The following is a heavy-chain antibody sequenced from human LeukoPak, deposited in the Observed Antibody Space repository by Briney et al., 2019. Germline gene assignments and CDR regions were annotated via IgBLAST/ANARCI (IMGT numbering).Heavy chain of an antibody. CDR2: IYYSGST. V-gene: IGHV4-59*08. J-gene: IGHJ3*02. Sequence: SETLSLTCTVSGGSISRHYWSCIRQPPGKGLEWIGYIYYSGSTNYNPSLKSRVTISVDMPNNQFSLKLSSVTAADTAVYYCARHRAQLWFGDLYSPDDAFDIWGQGTMVTVSS. D-gene: IGHD3-10*01. CDR3: ARHRAQLWFGDLYSPDDAFDI. CDR1: GGSISRHY.